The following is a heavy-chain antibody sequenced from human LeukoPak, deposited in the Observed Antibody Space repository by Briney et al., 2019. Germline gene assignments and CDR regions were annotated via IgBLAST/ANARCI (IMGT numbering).Heavy chain of an antibody. CDR2: IYYSGST. V-gene: IGHV4-30-4*07. J-gene: IGHJ4*02. CDR3: ARAWDSSSWLLRD. D-gene: IGHD6-13*01. CDR1: GGSISSGGYS. Sequence: PSQTLSLTCAVSGGSISSGGYSWSWIRQPPGKGLEWIGYIYYSGSTYYNPSLKSRVTISVDTSKNQFSLKLSSVTAADTAVYYCARAWDSSSWLLRDWGQGTLVTVSS.